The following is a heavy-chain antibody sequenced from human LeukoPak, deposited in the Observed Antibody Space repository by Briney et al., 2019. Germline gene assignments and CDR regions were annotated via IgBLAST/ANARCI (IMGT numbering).Heavy chain of an antibody. J-gene: IGHJ4*02. Sequence: PKASVKVSCKVSGYTLTELSMHWVRQAPGKGLEWMGGFDPEDGETIYAQKFQGRVTMTEDTSTDTAYMELSSLRSEDTAVYYCATATGMITFGGVIASLFDYWGQGTLVTVSS. V-gene: IGHV1-24*01. CDR1: GYTLTELS. CDR2: FDPEDGET. CDR3: ATATGMITFGGVIASLFDY. D-gene: IGHD3-16*02.